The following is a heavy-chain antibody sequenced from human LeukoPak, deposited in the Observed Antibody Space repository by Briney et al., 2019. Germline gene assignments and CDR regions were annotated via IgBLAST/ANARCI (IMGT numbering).Heavy chain of an antibody. CDR1: GGSISSSSYY. V-gene: IGHV4-39*01. Sequence: SETLSLTCTVSGGSISSSSYYWGWIRQPPGKGLEWLGSIYYSGSTYYNPSLKSRVTISVDTSKNQFSLKLSSVTAADTAVYYCATLTGDIVYWGQGILVTVSS. D-gene: IGHD7-27*01. CDR2: IYYSGST. CDR3: ATLTGDIVY. J-gene: IGHJ4*02.